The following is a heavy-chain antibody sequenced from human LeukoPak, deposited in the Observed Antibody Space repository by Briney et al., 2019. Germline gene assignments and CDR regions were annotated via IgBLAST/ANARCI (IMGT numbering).Heavy chain of an antibody. V-gene: IGHV3-48*03. Sequence: GGSLRLSCAASGFTFSSYEMNWVRQAPGKGLEWVSYISSSGSIIYSADSVKGRFTISRDNAKNSLYLQMNSLRPEDTAVYYCARAVLGYCSGGSCDFDYWGQGTLVTVSS. CDR1: GFTFSSYE. J-gene: IGHJ4*02. D-gene: IGHD2-15*01. CDR3: ARAVLGYCSGGSCDFDY. CDR2: ISSSGSII.